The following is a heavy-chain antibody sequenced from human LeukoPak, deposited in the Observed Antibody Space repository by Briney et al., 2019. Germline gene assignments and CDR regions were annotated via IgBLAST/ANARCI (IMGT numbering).Heavy chain of an antibody. CDR3: ARGPPRLNWFDP. D-gene: IGHD6-25*01. J-gene: IGHJ5*02. V-gene: IGHV1-69*13. CDR1: GGTFSSYA. Sequence: WASVKVSCKASGGTFSSYAISWVRQAPGQGLEWMGGIIPIFGTANYAQKFQGRVTITADESTSTAYMELSSLRSEDTAVYYCARGPPRLNWFDPWGQGTLVTVSS. CDR2: IIPIFGTA.